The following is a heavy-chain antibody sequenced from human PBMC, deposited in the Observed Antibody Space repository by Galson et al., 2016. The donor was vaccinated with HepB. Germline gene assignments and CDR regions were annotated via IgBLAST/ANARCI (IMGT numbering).Heavy chain of an antibody. J-gene: IGHJ4*02. CDR1: GFTFTIYA. CDR3: AIDRRLDH. Sequence: SLRLSCAASGFTFTIYAIHWVRQAPGKGLEWVADVSYDGTKINYADSVKGRFTISRDNSRNTVYLQMNSLRVEDMAVYYCAIDRRLDHCGQGALVTVSS. CDR2: VSYDGTKI. V-gene: IGHV3-30*04. D-gene: IGHD3-3*01.